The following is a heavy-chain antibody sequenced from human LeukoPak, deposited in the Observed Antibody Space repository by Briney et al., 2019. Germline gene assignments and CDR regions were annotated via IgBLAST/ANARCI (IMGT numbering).Heavy chain of an antibody. Sequence: SETLSLTCAVYGGSFSGYYWSWIRQPPGKGLEWIGEINHSGSTNYNPSLKSRVTISVDTSKSQFSLKLSSVTAADTAVYYCARVTAMAANNWFDPWGQGTLVTVSS. D-gene: IGHD5-18*01. J-gene: IGHJ5*02. CDR3: ARVTAMAANNWFDP. CDR2: INHSGST. V-gene: IGHV4-34*01. CDR1: GGSFSGYY.